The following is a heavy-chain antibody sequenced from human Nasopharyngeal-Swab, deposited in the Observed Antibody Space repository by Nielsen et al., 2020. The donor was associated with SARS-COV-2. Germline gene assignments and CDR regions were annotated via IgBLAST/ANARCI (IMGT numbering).Heavy chain of an antibody. D-gene: IGHD6-19*01. J-gene: IGHJ4*02. V-gene: IGHV1-3*01. CDR3: ARVTYSSGWFPYDY. CDR2: INAANGNT. Sequence: ASVKVSCKASGYIFTSYSMHWVRQAPGQSLEWMGWINAANGNTKYSQNFQGRVTFTRDTSASTAYMELSSLRSEDTAVYYCARVTYSSGWFPYDYWGQGTLVTVSS. CDR1: GYIFTSYS.